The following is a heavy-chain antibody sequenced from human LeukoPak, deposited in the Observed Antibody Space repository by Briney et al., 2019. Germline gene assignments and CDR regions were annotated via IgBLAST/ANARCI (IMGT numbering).Heavy chain of an antibody. D-gene: IGHD2-2*01. CDR3: ASFNSDIVVVPAAMTGMDV. Sequence: ASVKVSCKASGGTFSSYAISWVRQAPGQGLEWMGRIIPIFGIANYAQKFQGRVTITADKSTSTAYMEQSSLRSEDTAVYYCASFNSDIVVVPAAMTGMDVWGQGTTVTVSS. V-gene: IGHV1-69*04. CDR1: GGTFSSYA. J-gene: IGHJ6*02. CDR2: IIPIFGIA.